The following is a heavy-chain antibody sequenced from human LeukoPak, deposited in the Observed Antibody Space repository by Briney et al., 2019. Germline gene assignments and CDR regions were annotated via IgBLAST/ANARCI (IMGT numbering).Heavy chain of an antibody. D-gene: IGHD3-22*01. CDR1: GFTVGSNY. V-gene: IGHV3-66*04. Sequence: PGGSLRLSCAASGFTVGSNYMSWVRQAPGKGLEWVSIIYRCGSTNYADSVKGRFTISRDTSKNTLYLQMNSLRAEDTAVYYCARLSANSSAYFFDYWGQGTLVTVSS. CDR3: ARLSANSSAYFFDY. J-gene: IGHJ4*02. CDR2: IYRCGST.